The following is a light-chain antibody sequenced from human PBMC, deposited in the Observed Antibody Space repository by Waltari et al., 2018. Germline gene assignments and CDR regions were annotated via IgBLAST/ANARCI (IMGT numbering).Light chain of an antibody. CDR3: MQGTHWPYT. CDR2: KFS. CDR1: QSLVHSDGNTH. V-gene: IGKV2-30*02. Sequence: DVVMTQSPLSLPVTLGQPASISCTSSQSLVHSDGNTHLVWFHQRPGQSPRRLIYKFSNRDSGVPDRFSGSGSGTDFTLKISRVEAEDVGVCYCMQGTHWPYTFGQGTKLDIK. J-gene: IGKJ2*01.